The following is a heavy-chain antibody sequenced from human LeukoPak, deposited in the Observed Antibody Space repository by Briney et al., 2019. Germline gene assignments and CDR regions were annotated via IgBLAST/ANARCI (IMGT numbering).Heavy chain of an antibody. J-gene: IGHJ4*02. CDR2: ISAYNGNT. Sequence: ASVKVSCKASGYTFTSYGISWVRQAPGQGLEWMGWISAYNGNTNYAQKLQGRVTMTTDKSTSTAYMELSSLRSEDTAVYFCARGFSGPATPYFDYWGQGTLVTVSS. D-gene: IGHD2-15*01. CDR3: ARGFSGPATPYFDY. V-gene: IGHV1-18*01. CDR1: GYTFTSYG.